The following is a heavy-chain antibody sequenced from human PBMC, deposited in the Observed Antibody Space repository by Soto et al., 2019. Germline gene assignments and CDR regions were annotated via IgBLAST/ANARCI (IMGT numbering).Heavy chain of an antibody. Sequence: LSLTCAVYGGSFSGYYWSWIRQPPGKGLEWIGEINHSGSTNYNPSLKSRVTISVDTSKNQFSLKLSSVTAADTAVYYCARDWRWLQLSPIGYYYYYYYGMDVWGQGTTVTVSS. V-gene: IGHV4-34*01. CDR3: ARDWRWLQLSPIGYYYYYYYGMDV. D-gene: IGHD5-12*01. CDR1: GGSFSGYY. J-gene: IGHJ6*02. CDR2: INHSGST.